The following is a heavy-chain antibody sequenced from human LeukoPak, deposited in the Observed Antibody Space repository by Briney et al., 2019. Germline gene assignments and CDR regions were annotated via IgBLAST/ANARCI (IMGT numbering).Heavy chain of an antibody. CDR3: ARETYNSLDY. CDR2: INHSGST. V-gene: IGHV4-34*01. D-gene: IGHD5-24*01. J-gene: IGHJ4*02. CDR1: GGSFSGYY. Sequence: SETLSLTCAVYGGSFSGYYWSWIRQPPGKGLEWIGEINHSGSTYYNPSLKGRVTISVDTSKNQFSLKLSSVTAADTAVYYCARETYNSLDYWGQGTLVTVSS.